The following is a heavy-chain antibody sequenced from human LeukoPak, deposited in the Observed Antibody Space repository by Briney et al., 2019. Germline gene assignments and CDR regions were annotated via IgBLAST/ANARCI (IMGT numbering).Heavy chain of an antibody. Sequence: PGESLKISCKGSGYSFTSYWIGWVRQMPGKGLEWMGIIYPGDSDTRYSPSFQGQVTISADKSISTAYLQWSSLKASDTAMYYCARSPSSSWWGTNDAFDIWGQGTMVTVSS. CDR3: ARSPSSSWWGTNDAFDI. V-gene: IGHV5-51*01. J-gene: IGHJ3*02. CDR2: IYPGDSDT. CDR1: GYSFTSYW. D-gene: IGHD6-13*01.